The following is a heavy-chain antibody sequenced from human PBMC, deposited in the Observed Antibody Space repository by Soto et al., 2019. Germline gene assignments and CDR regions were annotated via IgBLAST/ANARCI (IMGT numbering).Heavy chain of an antibody. J-gene: IGHJ5*02. D-gene: IGHD2-15*01. CDR1: GGTFSNYA. V-gene: IGHV1-69*15. CDR3: AKDGGREGYLGKWFDP. CDR2: IIPIFGTK. Sequence: QVQLVQSGAEVKKPGSSVKVSCKASGGTFSNYAITWVRQAPGQELEWLGRIIPIFGTKEHAQKFQCRVTINADDSTTTAYMKLCSLRSDATAVYYWAKDGGREGYLGKWFDPWGQGTLVTVSS.